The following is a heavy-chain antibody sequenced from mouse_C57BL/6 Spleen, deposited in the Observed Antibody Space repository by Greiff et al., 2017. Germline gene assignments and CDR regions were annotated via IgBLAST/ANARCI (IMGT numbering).Heavy chain of an antibody. V-gene: IGHV1-53*01. CDR3: ATYGSSPFLDY. CDR2: INPSNGGT. Sequence: VQRVESGAELVKPGASVKLSCKASGYTFTSYWMHWVKQRPGQGLEWIGNINPSNGGTNYNEKFKSKATLTVDKSSSTAYMQLSSLTSEDSAVYYCATYGSSPFLDYWGQGTTLTVSS. D-gene: IGHD1-1*01. J-gene: IGHJ2*01. CDR1: GYTFTSYW.